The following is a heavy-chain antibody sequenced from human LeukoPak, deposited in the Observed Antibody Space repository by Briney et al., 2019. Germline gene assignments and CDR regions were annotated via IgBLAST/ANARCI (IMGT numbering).Heavy chain of an antibody. CDR1: GGSISSYY. CDR2: IYYSGST. CDR3: ARHTKRMIGVDDAFDI. Sequence: PSETLSLTCTVSGGSISSYYWSWIRQPPGKGLEWIGYIYYSGSTNYNPSLKSRVTISVGTSKNQFSLKLSSVTAADTAVYYCARHTKRMIGVDDAFDIWGQGTMVTVSS. V-gene: IGHV4-59*08. D-gene: IGHD3-22*01. J-gene: IGHJ3*02.